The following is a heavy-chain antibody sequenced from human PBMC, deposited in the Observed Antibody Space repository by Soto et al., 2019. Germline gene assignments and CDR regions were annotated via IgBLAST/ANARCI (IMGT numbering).Heavy chain of an antibody. CDR1: GGSISSGGYY. D-gene: IGHD6-19*01. CDR3: ARGVGYSSGWGAHTFDY. CDR2: IYYSGST. Sequence: QVQLQESGPGLVKPSQTLSLTCTVSGGSISSGGYYWSWIRQHPGKGLEWIGYIYYSGSTYYNPSLKSRVTISVDTSKNQSSLKLSSVTAADTAVYYCARGVGYSSGWGAHTFDYWGQGTLVTVSS. J-gene: IGHJ4*02. V-gene: IGHV4-31*03.